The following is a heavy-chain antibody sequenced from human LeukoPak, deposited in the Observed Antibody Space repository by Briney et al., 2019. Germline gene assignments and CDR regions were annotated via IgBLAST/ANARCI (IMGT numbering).Heavy chain of an antibody. J-gene: IGHJ5*02. V-gene: IGHV4-34*01. CDR2: INHSGNT. CDR1: GGSFSGYY. Sequence: SETLSLTCAVYGGSFSGYYWSWIRQPPGKGLEWIGEINHSGNTNYNPSLKSRVTISVDTSKNQFSLKLSSVTAADTAVYYCARAGYSYGYPPKEAYNWFDPWGQGTLVTVSS. CDR3: ARAGYSYGYPPKEAYNWFDP. D-gene: IGHD5-18*01.